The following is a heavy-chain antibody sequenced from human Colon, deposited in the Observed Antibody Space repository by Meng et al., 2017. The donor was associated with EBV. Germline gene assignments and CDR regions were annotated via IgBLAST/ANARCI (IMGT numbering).Heavy chain of an antibody. CDR3: ARNYYFDY. Sequence: QLCRQVSGPGLVKPSQTLSLTCTGSGGSINSGDYYWSWIRQTPGKGLEWIGYIYYTGSTYYNPSLKSRVTISMDKSKNQFSLRLSSVTAADTAVYYCARNYYFDYWGQGTLVTVSS. CDR1: GGSINSGDYY. V-gene: IGHV4-30-4*01. J-gene: IGHJ4*02. CDR2: IYYTGST.